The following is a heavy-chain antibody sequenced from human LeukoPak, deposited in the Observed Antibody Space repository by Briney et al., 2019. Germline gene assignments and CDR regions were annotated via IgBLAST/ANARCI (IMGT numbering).Heavy chain of an antibody. V-gene: IGHV5-51*01. CDR3: ARWQVPAATRGAFDI. CDR2: IYPGDSDT. D-gene: IGHD2-2*01. Sequence: GESLRISCKGSGYSFTNYWIGWVRQMPGKGLEWMGIIYPGDSDTRYSPSFQGQVTVSADKSISTAYLQWSSLKASDTAMYYCARWQVPAATRGAFDIWGQGTMVTVSS. CDR1: GYSFTNYW. J-gene: IGHJ3*02.